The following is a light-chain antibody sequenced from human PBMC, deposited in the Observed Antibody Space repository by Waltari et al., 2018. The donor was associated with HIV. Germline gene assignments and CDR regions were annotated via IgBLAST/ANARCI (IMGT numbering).Light chain of an antibody. CDR3: VGWDASLSAYV. J-gene: IGLJ1*01. CDR1: TSTLGNDN. V-gene: IGLV1-47*01. CDR2: KNI. Sequence: QSVLPQPPSASGTPGQRVTITCSGSTSTLGNDNGYWYQQLPGTTPQLLIYKNIQRPSGVPDRFAGSKSGTSAYLAISGLRSEDEADYYCVGWDASLSAYVFGAGTKVTVL.